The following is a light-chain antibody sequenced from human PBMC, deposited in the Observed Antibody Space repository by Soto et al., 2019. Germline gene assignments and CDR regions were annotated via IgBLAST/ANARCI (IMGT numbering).Light chain of an antibody. V-gene: IGKV3-20*01. CDR2: GAS. CDR1: QSVSSSY. J-gene: IGKJ2*01. CDR3: QQYGSSRAAT. Sequence: EIVLTQSPGTLYLSPGERATLSCRASQSVSSSYLAWYQQKPGQAPRLLIYGASSRATGIPDRFSGSGSGTDFTLTISRLEPEDFAVYYCQQYGSSRAATFGQGTKLEIK.